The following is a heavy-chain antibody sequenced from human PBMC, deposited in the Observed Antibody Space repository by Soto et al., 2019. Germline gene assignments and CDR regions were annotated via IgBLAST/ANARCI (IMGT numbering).Heavy chain of an antibody. V-gene: IGHV1-18*01. J-gene: IGHJ4*02. Sequence: QVQLVQSGAEVKKPGASVKVSCKASGYTFTSYGISWVRQAPGQELEWMGWISAYNGNTNYAQKLQGRVTMTTDTSTSTAYMELRSLRSDDTAVYYCARGYYDFWSGYYRPLDYWGQGTLVTVSS. CDR1: GYTFTSYG. CDR3: ARGYYDFWSGYYRPLDY. CDR2: ISAYNGNT. D-gene: IGHD3-3*01.